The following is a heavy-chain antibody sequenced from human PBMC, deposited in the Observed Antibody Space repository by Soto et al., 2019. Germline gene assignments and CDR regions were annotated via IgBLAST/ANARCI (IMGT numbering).Heavy chain of an antibody. CDR1: GGSITCSY. CDR3: ARGEDAFCDYGSDV. CDR2: IYDTGISGYTPST. Sequence: SETLPLTCTVSGGSITCSYWSWIRRPPGKGLEWIAYIYDTGISGYTPSTSYNPSLKSRVTMSVDTSKSQLSLKLTSVTAADKAVYYCARGEDAFCDYGSDVWGHGISVTIFS. V-gene: IGHV4-59*01. J-gene: IGHJ6*02.